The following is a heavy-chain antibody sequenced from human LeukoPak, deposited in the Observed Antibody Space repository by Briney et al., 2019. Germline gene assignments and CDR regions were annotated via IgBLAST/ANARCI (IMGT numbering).Heavy chain of an antibody. J-gene: IGHJ4*02. D-gene: IGHD6-13*01. CDR3: ARGAAAGTMEYYYFDY. V-gene: IGHV3-53*01. CDR2: IYSGGST. Sequence: PGGSLRLSCAASGFTVSSNFMSWVRQAPGKGLEWVSVIYSGGSTYYADSVKGRFTISRDNSKNTLYLQMSSLGAEDTAVYYCARGAAAGTMEYYYFDYWGQGTLVTVSS. CDR1: GFTVSSNF.